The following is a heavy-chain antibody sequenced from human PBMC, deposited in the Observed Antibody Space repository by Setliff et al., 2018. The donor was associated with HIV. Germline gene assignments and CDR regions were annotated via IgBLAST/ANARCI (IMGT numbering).Heavy chain of an antibody. J-gene: IGHJ6*02. CDR1: AFTFSSDW. CDR3: AKSGVRPHPSHDYYYYGMDV. D-gene: IGHD1-1*01. CDR2: IKQEGSEK. V-gene: IGHV3-7*01. Sequence: PGGSLRLSCAGSAFTFSSDWMSWVRQAPGKGLEWVANIKQEGSEKYYVESVKGRFSISRDNAKNSVYLQMNSLRAEDTAVYDCAKSGVRPHPSHDYYYYGMDVWGQGTTVTVSS.